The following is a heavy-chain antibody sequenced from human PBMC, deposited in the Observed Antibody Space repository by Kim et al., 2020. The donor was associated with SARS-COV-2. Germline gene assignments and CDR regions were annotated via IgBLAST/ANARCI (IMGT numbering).Heavy chain of an antibody. CDR3: ARKGVGATFTDFDY. D-gene: IGHD1-26*01. CDR2: IKQDGSEK. Sequence: GGSLRLSCAASGFTFSSYWMSWVRQAPGKGLEWVANIKQDGSEKYYVDSVKGRFTISRDNAKNSLYLQMNSLRAEDTAVYYCARKGVGATFTDFDYWGQGTLVTVSS. V-gene: IGHV3-7*01. J-gene: IGHJ4*02. CDR1: GFTFSSYW.